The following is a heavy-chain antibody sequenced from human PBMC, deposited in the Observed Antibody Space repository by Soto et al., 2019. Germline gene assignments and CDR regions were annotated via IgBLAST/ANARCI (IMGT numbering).Heavy chain of an antibody. CDR3: AKEYSSSYNWFDP. D-gene: IGHD6-6*01. Sequence: GESLKISCAASGFTFSSYGMHWVRQAPGKGLEWVAVISYDGSNKYYADSVKGRFTISRDNSKNTLYLQMNSLRAEDTAVYYCAKEYSSSYNWFDPWGQGTLVTVSS. CDR1: GFTFSSYG. J-gene: IGHJ5*02. V-gene: IGHV3-30*18. CDR2: ISYDGSNK.